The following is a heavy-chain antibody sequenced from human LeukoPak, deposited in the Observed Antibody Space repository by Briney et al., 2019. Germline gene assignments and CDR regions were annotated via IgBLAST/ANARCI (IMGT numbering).Heavy chain of an antibody. J-gene: IGHJ4*02. CDR2: IYHSGST. CDR3: ARRYGDYGGLDY. V-gene: IGHV4-30-2*01. Sequence: SDTLSLTCAVSGGSISSGGYSWSWIRQPPGKGLEWIGYIYHSGSTYYNPSLKSRVTISVDRSKNQFSLKLSSVTAADTAVYYCARRYGDYGGLDYWGQGTLVTVSS. D-gene: IGHD4-17*01. CDR1: GGSISSGGYS.